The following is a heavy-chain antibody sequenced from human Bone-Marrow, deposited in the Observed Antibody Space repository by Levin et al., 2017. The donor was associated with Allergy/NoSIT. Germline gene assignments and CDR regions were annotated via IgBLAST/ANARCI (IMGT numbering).Heavy chain of an antibody. J-gene: IGHJ4*02. CDR3: AKSYYFDGSGYYYLIES. CDR2: ISYHGTDK. Sequence: AGGSLRLSCAASGFIFSSYSLHWVRQAPGKGLEWVAVISYHGTDKYYADSVKGRFTISRDNSKNTLSLQMSSLRPEDTAVYYCAKSYYFDGSGYYYLIESWGQGTQVTVSS. D-gene: IGHD3-22*01. V-gene: IGHV3-30*18. CDR1: GFIFSSYS.